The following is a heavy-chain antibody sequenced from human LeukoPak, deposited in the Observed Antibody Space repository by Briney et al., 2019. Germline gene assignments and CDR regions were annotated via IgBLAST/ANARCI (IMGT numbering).Heavy chain of an antibody. Sequence: ASVKVSCKTSGYSFNSYAINWVRQAPGQGLEWVGWISVYNGNTNSAQKLQGRVTITTDKATNTAYMELRSLRYDDTAVYYCARDILTGYYSDYWGQGTLVTASS. CDR3: ARDILTGYYSDY. CDR1: GYSFNSYA. D-gene: IGHD3-9*01. J-gene: IGHJ4*02. CDR2: ISVYNGNT. V-gene: IGHV1-18*01.